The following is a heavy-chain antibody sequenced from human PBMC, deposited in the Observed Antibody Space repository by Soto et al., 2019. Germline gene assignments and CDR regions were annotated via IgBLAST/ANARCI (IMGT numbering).Heavy chain of an antibody. J-gene: IGHJ4*02. CDR2: LTGSGVST. CDR1: RFTFSNYA. CDR3: AKIATYGGNVDYFDY. Sequence: GSLRLSCATSRFTFSNYAMGGVRQAPGKGLEWVSGLTGSGVSTFYADPVKGRFTIPRDNSKNTLYLQMNSLRAEDTAVYYCAKIATYGGNVDYFDYWGQGTLVTVSS. D-gene: IGHD4-17*01. V-gene: IGHV3-23*01.